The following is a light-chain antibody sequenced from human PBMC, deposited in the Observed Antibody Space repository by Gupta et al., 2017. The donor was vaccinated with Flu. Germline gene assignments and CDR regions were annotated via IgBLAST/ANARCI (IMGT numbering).Light chain of an antibody. J-gene: IGKJ1*01. Sequence: DIVMTQSPLSLPVTPGEPASISCRSSQSLLHSNGYNYLDGYLQKPGQSPQLLIIFGSNRASGVPERCIGSGAGTDVTPNTSSVQAEDVWVDYCKQAHKNFCMFGQGTKVEIK. CDR3: KQAHKNFCM. CDR1: QSLLHSNGYNY. V-gene: IGKV2-28*01. CDR2: FGS.